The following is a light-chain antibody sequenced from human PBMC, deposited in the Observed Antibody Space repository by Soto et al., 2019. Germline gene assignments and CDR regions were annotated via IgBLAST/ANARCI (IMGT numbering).Light chain of an antibody. V-gene: IGKV1D-12*01. CDR3: QQTNSFPIT. Sequence: DVQVTQSPSFVSASVGDRVTITRRASQGIGTWLAWYQQKPGKAPNLLIYGASNLQSGVPSRFSGSGSGTHFTLTIISLQPEDFATYYCQQTNSFPITFGQGTRLEIK. CDR1: QGIGTW. CDR2: GAS. J-gene: IGKJ5*01.